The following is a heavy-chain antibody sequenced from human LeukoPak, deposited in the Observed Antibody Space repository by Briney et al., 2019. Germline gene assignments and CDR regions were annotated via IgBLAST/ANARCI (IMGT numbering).Heavy chain of an antibody. CDR3: ARGWLELNYYYMDV. J-gene: IGHJ6*03. Sequence: PSETLSLTCTVSGGSISSYNYYWGWIRQPPGKGLEWIGEIHHSRGTNYNPSLKSRVTISVDTSKNQFSLKLRSVTAADTAVYYCARGWLELNYYYMDVWGKGTTVTVSS. CDR1: GGSISSYNYY. V-gene: IGHV4-39*07. CDR2: IHHSRGT. D-gene: IGHD1-7*01.